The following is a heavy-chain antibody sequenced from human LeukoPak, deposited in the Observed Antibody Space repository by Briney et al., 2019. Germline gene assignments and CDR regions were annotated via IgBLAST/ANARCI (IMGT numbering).Heavy chain of an antibody. CDR3: ARDWGGPYYYDSSGYYIEQTDGAFDI. D-gene: IGHD3-22*01. Sequence: PGGSLRLSCAASGFTFSSYAMSWVRQAPGKGLEWVSAISGSGGSTYYADSVKGRFTISRDNAKNSLYLQMNSLRAEDTAVYYCARDWGGPYYYDSSGYYIEQTDGAFDIWGQGTMVTVSS. J-gene: IGHJ3*02. V-gene: IGHV3-23*01. CDR1: GFTFSSYA. CDR2: ISGSGGST.